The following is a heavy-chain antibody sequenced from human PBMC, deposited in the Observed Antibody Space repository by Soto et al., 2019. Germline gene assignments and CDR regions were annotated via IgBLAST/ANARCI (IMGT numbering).Heavy chain of an antibody. CDR2: IYSSGTT. V-gene: IGHV4-59*01. J-gene: IGHJ4*02. CDR3: ARQLFGSWYYFDY. Sequence: SETLSLTCAVSGDSISNYYWSWIRQPPEKGLEWIGYIYSSGTTNYNPSLKSRVTISVDTSKNQFSLNLSSVTAADTAVYYCARQLFGSWYYFDYWGQGTLVT. CDR1: GDSISNYY. D-gene: IGHD3-3*01.